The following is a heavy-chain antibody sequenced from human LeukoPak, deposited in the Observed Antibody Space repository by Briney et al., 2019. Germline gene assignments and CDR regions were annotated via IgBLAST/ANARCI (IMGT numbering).Heavy chain of an antibody. V-gene: IGHV3-48*03. CDR3: ASGRSGWNDY. Sequence: GGSLRLSCAASGFTFSSYEMNWVRQAPGKGLEWVSYISSSGSTTYYADSVKGRFTISRDNAKNSLYLQMNSLRAEDTAVYYCASGRSGWNDYWGQGTLVTVSS. CDR2: ISSSGSTT. J-gene: IGHJ4*02. D-gene: IGHD6-19*01. CDR1: GFTFSSYE.